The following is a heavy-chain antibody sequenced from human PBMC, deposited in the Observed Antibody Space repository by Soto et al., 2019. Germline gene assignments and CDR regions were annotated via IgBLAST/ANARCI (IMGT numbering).Heavy chain of an antibody. J-gene: IGHJ4*02. D-gene: IGHD5-12*01. CDR2: IFSGGGT. CDR3: HGYGY. Sequence: VQVVESGGGLIQPGGSLRLSCEVSGFSVTDNYMSWVRQAPGKGLEWVSVIFSGGGTDYVDSVKGRFTISRDISKSTLYLQMNSLRAEDTAVYYCHGYGYWGQGTLVTVSS. V-gene: IGHV3-53*01. CDR1: GFSVTDNY.